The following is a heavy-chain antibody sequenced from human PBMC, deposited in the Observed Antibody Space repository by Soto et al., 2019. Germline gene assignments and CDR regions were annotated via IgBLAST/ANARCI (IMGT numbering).Heavy chain of an antibody. D-gene: IGHD3-3*01. Sequence: ASVKVSCKASGYTFTSYGISWVRQAPGQGLEWMGWISAYNGNTNYAQKLQGRVTMTTDTSTSTAYMELRSLRSDDTAVYYCARVFVVATDYCVYYYMDVWGKGTTVTVSS. J-gene: IGHJ6*03. CDR2: ISAYNGNT. V-gene: IGHV1-18*01. CDR1: GYTFTSYG. CDR3: ARVFVVATDYCVYYYMDV.